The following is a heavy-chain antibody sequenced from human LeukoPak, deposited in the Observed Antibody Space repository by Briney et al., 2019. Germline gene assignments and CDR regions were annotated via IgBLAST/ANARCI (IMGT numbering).Heavy chain of an antibody. J-gene: IGHJ4*02. CDR3: ATVIDRVGIYYGSGSLGY. Sequence: ASVEVSCKVSGYTLTELSMHWVRQAPGKGLEWMGGFDPEDGETIYAQKFQGRVTMTEDTSTDTAYMELSTLRSEDTAVYYCATVIDRVGIYYGSGSLGYWGQGTLVTVSS. CDR2: FDPEDGET. CDR1: GYTLTELS. D-gene: IGHD3-10*01. V-gene: IGHV1-24*01.